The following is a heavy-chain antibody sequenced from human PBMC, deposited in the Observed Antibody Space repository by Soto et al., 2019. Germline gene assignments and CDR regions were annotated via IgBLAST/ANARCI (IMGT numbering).Heavy chain of an antibody. V-gene: IGHV3-33*01. CDR2: IWYDGSNK. CDR1: GFTFSSYG. CDR3: ARDPSHQYYDSSGYRDY. J-gene: IGHJ4*02. D-gene: IGHD3-22*01. Sequence: GGSLRLSCAASGFTFSSYGMHWVRQAPGKGLEWVAVIWYDGSNKYYADSVKGRFTISRDNSKNTLYLQMNSLRAEDTAVYYCARDPSHQYYDSSGYRDYWGQGTLVTVSS.